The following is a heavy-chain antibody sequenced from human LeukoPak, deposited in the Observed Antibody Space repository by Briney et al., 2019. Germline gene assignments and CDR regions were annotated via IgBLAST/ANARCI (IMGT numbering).Heavy chain of an antibody. CDR1: GFTFSRYS. CDR3: ANTFIAAGSAFDI. Sequence: GGSLRLSCEASGFTFSRYSMNWVRQAPGKGLEWVSCITGNSEYIFYTDSVKGRFTISRDNAKNSLYLQMNSLRAEDTAVYYCANTFIAAGSAFDIWGQGTMVTVSS. V-gene: IGHV3-21*04. CDR2: ITGNSEYI. J-gene: IGHJ3*02. D-gene: IGHD6-6*01.